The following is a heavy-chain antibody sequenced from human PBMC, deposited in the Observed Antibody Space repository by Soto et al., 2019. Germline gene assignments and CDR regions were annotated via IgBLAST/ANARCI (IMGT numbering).Heavy chain of an antibody. CDR3: ARVPEAGRPLFDY. D-gene: IGHD6-6*01. CDR1: GFIFSDFD. V-gene: IGHV3-33*01. CDR2: IWYDGSNE. J-gene: IGHJ4*02. Sequence: GGSLRLSCAASGFIFSDFDMHWVRQAPGKGLEWVAEIWYDGSNEYYGDSVKGRFTISRDNSKNTLYLQLNSLRAEDTAVYYCARVPEAGRPLFDYWGQGALVTVSS.